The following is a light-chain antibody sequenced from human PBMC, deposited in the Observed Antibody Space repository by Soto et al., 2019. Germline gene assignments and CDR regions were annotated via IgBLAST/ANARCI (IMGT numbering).Light chain of an antibody. CDR1: QGVRSF. CDR3: QQLNDYPLT. V-gene: IGKV1-9*01. J-gene: IGKJ4*01. Sequence: DIQLTQSPSFLSASVGDRVTLTCRASQGVRSFLAWYQQEPGKAPDLLIYAASTLQSGVPSRFSGSGSGTDFTLTISSLQPEDFATYYCQQLNDYPLTFGGGTKAETK. CDR2: AAS.